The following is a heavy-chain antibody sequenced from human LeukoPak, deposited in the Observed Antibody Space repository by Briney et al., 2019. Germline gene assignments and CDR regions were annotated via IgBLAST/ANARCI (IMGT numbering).Heavy chain of an antibody. CDR1: GGTFSSYA. Sequence: SVKVSCKASGGTFSSYAISWVRQAPGQGREWMGGIIPIFGTANYAQKFKGRVTITADESTSTAYMELSSLRSEDTAVYYCASIDYYDSSGYSDYWGQGTLVTVSS. V-gene: IGHV1-69*01. CDR3: ASIDYYDSSGYSDY. CDR2: IIPIFGTA. J-gene: IGHJ4*02. D-gene: IGHD3-22*01.